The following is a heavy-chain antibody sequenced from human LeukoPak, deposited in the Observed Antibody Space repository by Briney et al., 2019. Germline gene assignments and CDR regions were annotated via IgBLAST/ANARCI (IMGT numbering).Heavy chain of an antibody. CDR3: ATRGTTATKYLEY. J-gene: IGHJ4*02. CDR2: IRAGDSST. CDR1: GFTFSNYV. D-gene: IGHD1-1*01. V-gene: IGHV3-23*01. Sequence: GGSLRLSCAASGFTFSNYVMSWVRQGPGQGLEWVSTIRAGDSSTYYAASVKGRFTISRDNSKNTLHLQMKGLRAEDTAVYYCATRGTTATKYLEYWGQGTLVTVSS.